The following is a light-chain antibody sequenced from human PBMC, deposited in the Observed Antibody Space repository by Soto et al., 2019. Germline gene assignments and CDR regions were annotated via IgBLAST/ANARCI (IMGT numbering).Light chain of an antibody. CDR1: QTIAYNF. CDR2: DAS. CDR3: QHYGDSSST. V-gene: IGKV3D-20*01. Sequence: IVLTQSPGTLSLSPGEVATLSCGASQTIAYNFLAWYQQKPGLAPRLLVYDASKRATGIPDRFSGSGSGTDFTLTITTLEPEDFAVYYCQHYGDSSSTLGGGTRVEI. J-gene: IGKJ4*01.